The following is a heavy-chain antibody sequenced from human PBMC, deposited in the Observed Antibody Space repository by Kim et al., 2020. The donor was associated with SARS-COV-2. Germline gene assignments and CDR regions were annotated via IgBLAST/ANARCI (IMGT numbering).Heavy chain of an antibody. V-gene: IGHV3-15*01. CDR2: IKRKADGETT. D-gene: IGHD1-1*01. CDR3: TTEGVNSNWNDRDYYFAS. CDR1: GFIFSKVW. Sequence: GGSLRLSCATSGFIFSKVWMSWVRQAPGKGLEWVGRIKRKADGETTEYAAPVKGRFSISRDDSRNTVSLQMSSLKTEDTAVYYCTTEGVNSNWNDRDYYFASSGQRALVTVSS. J-gene: IGHJ4*02.